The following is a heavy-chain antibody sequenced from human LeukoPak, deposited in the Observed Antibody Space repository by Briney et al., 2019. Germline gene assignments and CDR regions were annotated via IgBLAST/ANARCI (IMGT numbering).Heavy chain of an antibody. CDR2: INPNSGGP. CDR1: GYTFIDYF. V-gene: IGHV1-2*02. D-gene: IGHD7-27*01. J-gene: IGHJ4*02. CDR3: ARDLSSTSNWELDY. Sequence: ASAKVSCKASGYTFIDYFLHWVRQAPGQGLEWMGRINPNSGGPEYAENFQGRVTMTRDTSVTTAYLELSRVTSDDTAIYYCARDLSSTSNWELDYWGQGTLVTVSS.